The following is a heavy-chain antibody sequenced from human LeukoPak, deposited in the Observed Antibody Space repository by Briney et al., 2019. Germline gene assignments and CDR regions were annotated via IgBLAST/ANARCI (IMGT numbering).Heavy chain of an antibody. CDR1: GFTFSEFW. J-gene: IGHJ4*02. CDR3: VRDAVTAY. Sequence: GGSLRLSCAAFGFTFSEFWMSWVRQAPGKGLEWLANIKEDGSKKYYVDSVKGRFTISRDNAKNSLFLQMNSLRNEDTAVYYCVRDAVTAYWGQGTLVTVSS. D-gene: IGHD2-21*02. CDR2: IKEDGSKK. V-gene: IGHV3-7*01.